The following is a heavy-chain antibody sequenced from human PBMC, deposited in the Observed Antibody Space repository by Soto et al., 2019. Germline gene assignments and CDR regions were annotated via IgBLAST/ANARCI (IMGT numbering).Heavy chain of an antibody. CDR3: GRCNGDDCHSPFDY. D-gene: IGHD2-8*01. V-gene: IGHV3-30*03. CDR1: GFTFSNYA. Sequence: QVQLVESGGGVVQPGGSLRLSCAASGFTFSNYAMHWVRQAPGKGLEWVADITKNGRNKDYADYVKGRLAISRDNSKNTLELQMNSLRVEDTAMYYCGRCNGDDCHSPFDYWGQGTLVTVSS. J-gene: IGHJ4*02. CDR2: ITKNGRNK.